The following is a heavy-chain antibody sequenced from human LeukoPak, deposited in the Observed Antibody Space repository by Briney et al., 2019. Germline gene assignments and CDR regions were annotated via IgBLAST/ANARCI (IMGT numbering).Heavy chain of an antibody. J-gene: IGHJ5*02. D-gene: IGHD6-19*01. CDR3: AKDERSYSSASYGWFDP. V-gene: IGHV3-23*01. Sequence: TGGSLRLSCAVSGFTFSSYAMSWVRQAPGKGLEWVSAIIGSGGSTYYPGSVKGRFTISRDNSKNTLSLQMNSLRAEDTAVYYCAKDERSYSSASYGWFDPWGRGTLVTVSS. CDR2: IIGSGGST. CDR1: GFTFSSYA.